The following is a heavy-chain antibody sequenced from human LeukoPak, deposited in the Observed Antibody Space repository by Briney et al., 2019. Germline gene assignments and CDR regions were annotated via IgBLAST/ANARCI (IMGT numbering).Heavy chain of an antibody. CDR2: FDPEDGET. J-gene: IGHJ4*02. D-gene: IGHD5-12*01. Sequence: GASVKVSCKVSGYTLTELSMHWVRQAPGKGLEWMGGFDPEDGETIYAQKFQGRVTMTEDTSTDTAYMELSSLRSEGTAVYYCATARYSGYVXAYXXXXWXQGTLVTVSP. CDR1: GYTLTELS. V-gene: IGHV1-24*01. CDR3: ATARYSGYVXAYXXXX.